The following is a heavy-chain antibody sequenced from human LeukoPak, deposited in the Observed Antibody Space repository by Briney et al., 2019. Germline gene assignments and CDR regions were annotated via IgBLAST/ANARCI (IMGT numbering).Heavy chain of an antibody. V-gene: IGHV3-21*01. D-gene: IGHD2-21*01. CDR1: GFTFSSYN. CDR3: ARLPGGVVIDAGLY. CDR2: ISSSSDYI. Sequence: GGSLRLSCAVSGFTFSSYNMNWVRQAPGKGLEWVSSISSSSDYIYYADSVKGRVTISRDNAKNSLYLQMNSLRAEDTAMYYCARLPGGVVIDAGLYWGQGTLVTVSS. J-gene: IGHJ4*02.